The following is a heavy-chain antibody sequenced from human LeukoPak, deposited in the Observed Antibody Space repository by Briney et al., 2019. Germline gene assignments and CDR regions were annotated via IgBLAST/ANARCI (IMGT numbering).Heavy chain of an antibody. V-gene: IGHV3-30*04. D-gene: IGHD3-10*01. CDR3: ARDFLRGAPDYFDH. CDR2: IGYDGVNK. CDR1: GFTFSIYP. J-gene: IGHJ4*02. Sequence: VGFLTFSSAASGFTFSIYPMHWVSQAPGKGLEWVAVIGYDGVNKFYTDSVEGRFTISRDDSKNTLYLQMDSLRAEDTALYYCARDFLRGAPDYFDHWGQGTLVTVSS.